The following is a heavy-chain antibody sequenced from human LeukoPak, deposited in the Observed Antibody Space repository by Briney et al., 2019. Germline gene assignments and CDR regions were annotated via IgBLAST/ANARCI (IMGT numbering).Heavy chain of an antibody. CDR3: ARDLVGSGSYSDAFDI. Sequence: SETLSLTCAVYGGSFSGYYWSWIRQPPGKGLEWIGEINHSGSTNYNPSLKSRVTMSVDTSKNQFSLKLSSVTAADTAVYYCARDLVGSGSYSDAFDIWGQGTMVTVSS. CDR2: INHSGST. V-gene: IGHV4-34*01. D-gene: IGHD1-26*01. J-gene: IGHJ3*02. CDR1: GGSFSGYY.